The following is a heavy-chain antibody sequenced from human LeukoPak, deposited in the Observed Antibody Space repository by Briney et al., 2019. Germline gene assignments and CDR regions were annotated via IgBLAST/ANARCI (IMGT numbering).Heavy chain of an antibody. D-gene: IGHD2-8*01. V-gene: IGHV1-2*06. CDR3: ARSLDIVLMVYAVDY. Sequence: ASVKVSCKASEYTFTGYHMHWVRQAPGQGLEWMGRINPNGGGTDYAQKLQGRVTMTTDTSTSTAYMELRSLRSDDTAVYYCARSLDIVLMVYAVDYWGQGTLVTVSS. CDR2: INPNGGGT. J-gene: IGHJ4*02. CDR1: EYTFTGYH.